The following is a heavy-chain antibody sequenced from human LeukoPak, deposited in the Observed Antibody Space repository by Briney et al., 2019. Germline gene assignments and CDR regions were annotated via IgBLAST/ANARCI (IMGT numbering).Heavy chain of an antibody. CDR3: ASTSSGWYVPLDY. Sequence: SETLSLTCTVSGGSISSYYWSWIRQPPGKGLGWIGYIYYSGSTNYNPSLKSRVTISVDTSKSQFSLKLSSVTAADTAVYYCASTSSGWYVPLDYWGQGTLVTVSS. J-gene: IGHJ4*02. V-gene: IGHV4-59*01. D-gene: IGHD6-19*01. CDR2: IYYSGST. CDR1: GGSISSYY.